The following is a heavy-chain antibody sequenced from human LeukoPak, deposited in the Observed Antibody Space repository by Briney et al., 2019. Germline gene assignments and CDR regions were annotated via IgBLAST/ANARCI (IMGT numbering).Heavy chain of an antibody. CDR1: GFTFSNFA. J-gene: IGHJ3*02. Sequence: PGGSLRLSCAASGFTFSNFAMSWVRQAPGKGLEWVSSINFRGGTTYYADSVKGRFTISRDNSKNTLYLQMNSLRAEDAAVYYCAKEVRGSSGRYAFDIWGQGTMVTVSS. D-gene: IGHD3-22*01. CDR3: AKEVRGSSGRYAFDI. CDR2: INFRGGTT. V-gene: IGHV3-23*01.